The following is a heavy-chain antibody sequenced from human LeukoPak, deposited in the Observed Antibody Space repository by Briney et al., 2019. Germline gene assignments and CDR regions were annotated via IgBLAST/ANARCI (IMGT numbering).Heavy chain of an antibody. CDR1: GFTFSSYS. D-gene: IGHD4-11*01. CDR2: IKQDGGEK. CDR3: ARETHSNYDY. V-gene: IGHV3-7*01. J-gene: IGHJ4*02. Sequence: GGSLRLSCAASGFTFSSYSMNWVRQAPGKGLEWVASIKQDGGEKFYVDYVKGRFTISRDNTKNSLYLQMNSLRAEDTAVYYCARETHSNYDYWGQGTLVTVSS.